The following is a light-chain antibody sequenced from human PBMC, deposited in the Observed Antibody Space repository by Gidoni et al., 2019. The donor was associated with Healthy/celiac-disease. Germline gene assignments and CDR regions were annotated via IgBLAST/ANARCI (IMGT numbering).Light chain of an antibody. CDR3: QQRSNWQIT. CDR1: QSVSSY. CDR2: DAS. V-gene: IGKV3-11*01. J-gene: IGKJ5*01. Sequence: EIVLPQSPATLSLSPGERATLSCRASQSVSSYLAWYQQKPGQAPRLLIYDASNRATGIPARFSGSGSGTVFTLTISSLEPEDFAVYYCQQRSNWQITFGQGTRLEIK.